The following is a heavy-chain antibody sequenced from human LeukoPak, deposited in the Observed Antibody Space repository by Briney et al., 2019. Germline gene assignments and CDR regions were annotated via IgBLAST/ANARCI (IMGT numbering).Heavy chain of an antibody. Sequence: SETLSLTCTVSGGSIRSFDNYWVWIRQPPGKGLEWIGGIHYNENTYYYPSLRSRVTISVDTSKNQFSVRLSSVTAADTAVYYCARDVRDSSGFYLRAFDYWGKGTLVTVSS. CDR2: IHYNENT. D-gene: IGHD3-22*01. V-gene: IGHV4-39*07. CDR3: ARDVRDSSGFYLRAFDY. CDR1: GGSIRSFDNY. J-gene: IGHJ4*02.